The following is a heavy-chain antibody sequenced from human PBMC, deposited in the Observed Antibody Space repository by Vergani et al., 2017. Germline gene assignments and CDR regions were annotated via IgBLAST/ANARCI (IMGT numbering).Heavy chain of an antibody. CDR2: TIPLFGTP. CDR3: ATGRYDYSYIDV. CDR1: GGTFSNYA. V-gene: IGHV1-69*13. Sequence: QVQLVQSGAEVKKPGSSVKVSCKTSGGTFSNYAISWVRQAPGQGLEWMGGTIPLFGTPNYAQMFQGRVTFTADDSTSAAYMELSRLRSEDTAVYYCATGRYDYSYIDVWGKGTAVTVSS. J-gene: IGHJ6*03.